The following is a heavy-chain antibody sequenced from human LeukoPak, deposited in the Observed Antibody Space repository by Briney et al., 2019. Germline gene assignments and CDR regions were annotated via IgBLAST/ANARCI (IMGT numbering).Heavy chain of an antibody. CDR3: ARSVGQLELGYYYYMDV. CDR2: IYTSGST. J-gene: IGHJ6*03. V-gene: IGHV4-61*02. D-gene: IGHD1-7*01. CDR1: GGSISSGSYY. Sequence: SQTLSLTCTVSGGSISSGSYYCSWIRQPAGKGLEWIGRIYTSGSTNYNPSLKSRVTISVDTSKNQFSLKLSSVTAADTAVYYCARSVGQLELGYYYYMDVWGKGTTVTVSS.